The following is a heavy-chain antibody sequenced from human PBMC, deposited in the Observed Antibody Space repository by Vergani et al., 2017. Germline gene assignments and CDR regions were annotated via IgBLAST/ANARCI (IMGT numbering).Heavy chain of an antibody. J-gene: IGHJ4*02. CDR3: ARDPFDSYYYDSSGYSRFDY. CDR1: GYTFTSYD. V-gene: IGHV1-8*01. CDR2: MNPNSGNT. Sequence: QVQLVQSGAEVKKPGASVKVSCKASGYTFTSYDINWVRQATGQGLEWMGWMNPNSGNTGYAQKFQGRVTMTRNTSISTAYMELSSLRSDDTAVYYCARDPFDSYYYDSSGYSRFDYWGQGTLVTVSS. D-gene: IGHD3-22*01.